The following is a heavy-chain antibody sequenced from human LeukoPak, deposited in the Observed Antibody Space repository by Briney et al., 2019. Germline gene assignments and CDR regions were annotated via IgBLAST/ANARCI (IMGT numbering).Heavy chain of an antibody. CDR3: ASEGIAAAGTPNWFDP. CDR1: GGTFSSYA. V-gene: IGHV1-69*13. CDR2: IIPIFGTA. J-gene: IGHJ5*02. Sequence: ASVKASCKASGGTFSSYAISWVRQAPGQGLEWMGGIIPIFGTANYAQKFQGRVTITADESTSTAYMELSSLRSEDTAVYYCASEGIAAAGTPNWFDPWGQGTLVTVSS. D-gene: IGHD6-13*01.